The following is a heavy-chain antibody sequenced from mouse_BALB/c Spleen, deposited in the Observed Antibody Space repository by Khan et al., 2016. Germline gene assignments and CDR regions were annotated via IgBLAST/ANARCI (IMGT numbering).Heavy chain of an antibody. CDR2: INPTSGYT. CDR1: GYTFSTYW. Sequence: QVQLKQSGAALAKPGASVKMSCKASGYTFSTYWMHWVKQRPGQGLEWIGYINPTSGYTDYNEKFKDKATLSADNSSSTAYMQLSRLTSEDSAVYDCTRDRIDYWGQGTTLTVAS. CDR3: TRDRIDY. V-gene: IGHV1-7*01. J-gene: IGHJ2*01.